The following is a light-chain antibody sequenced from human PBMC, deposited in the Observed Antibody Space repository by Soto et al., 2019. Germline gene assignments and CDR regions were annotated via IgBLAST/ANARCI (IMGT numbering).Light chain of an antibody. Sequence: DIQLTQSPTSLSASVGDRVTIACRASQFIDSYLNWYQQKPGKAPKLLIYAASSVQSGVSSRFSGSGSGTDFTLTINSLQPEDFATYYCQQSYSTTRTFGQGTKVEIK. CDR3: QQSYSTTRT. J-gene: IGKJ1*01. CDR1: QFIDSY. V-gene: IGKV1-39*01. CDR2: AAS.